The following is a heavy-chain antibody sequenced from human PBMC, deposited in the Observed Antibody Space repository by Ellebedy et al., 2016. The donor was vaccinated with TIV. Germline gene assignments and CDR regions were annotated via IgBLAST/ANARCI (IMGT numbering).Heavy chain of an antibody. V-gene: IGHV4-34*01. CDR2: INHSGDT. CDR3: RQYRYFSWLSTEF. Sequence: SETLSLXCSFFGGSLNGFHWSWIRQSPEKGLEWIGQINHSGDTDYNPSLTSRVTISIDTSKTQFSLRLTSVTAADTAVYYCRQYRYFSWLSTEFWGPGTLVAVSP. CDR1: GGSLNGFH. D-gene: IGHD3-9*01. J-gene: IGHJ4*02.